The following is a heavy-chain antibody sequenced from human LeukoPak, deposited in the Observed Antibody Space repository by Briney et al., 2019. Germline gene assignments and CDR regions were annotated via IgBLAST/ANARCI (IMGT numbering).Heavy chain of an antibody. Sequence: PGGSLRLSCTASGFTFTTAWMSWVRQPPGKGLEWVGRIKSQSDGESTHYAAPVKGRFTISRDDSKNTLYLQMSSLKTEDTAVYYCTTVSCGSDCYSREGDVFDIWGQGTMVTVSS. V-gene: IGHV3-15*01. J-gene: IGHJ3*02. CDR3: TTVSCGSDCYSREGDVFDI. D-gene: IGHD2-21*02. CDR1: GFTFTTAW. CDR2: IKSQSDGEST.